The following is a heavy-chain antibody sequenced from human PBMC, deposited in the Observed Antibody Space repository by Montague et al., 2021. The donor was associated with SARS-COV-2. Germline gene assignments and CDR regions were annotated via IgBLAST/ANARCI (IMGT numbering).Heavy chain of an antibody. D-gene: IGHD1-1*01. J-gene: IGHJ4*02. CDR1: GDSMTSGSFF. CDR3: ARAQNTCFIANCVNYFEV. V-gene: IGHV4-61*10. Sequence: SETLSLTCSVSGDSMTSGSFFWTWIRQPAGKGLEWIGHIQTSGTSNYSPSLRSRITMSIDTSRNQFSLEVRSVTAADTAVYYCARAQNTCFIANCVNYFEVWGLGALVTVSS. CDR2: IQTSGTS.